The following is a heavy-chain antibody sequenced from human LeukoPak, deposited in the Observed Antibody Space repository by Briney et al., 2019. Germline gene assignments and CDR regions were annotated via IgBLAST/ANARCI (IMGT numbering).Heavy chain of an antibody. CDR1: GFTFCSYS. D-gene: IGHD1-26*01. CDR2: ISSSSSYI. CDR3: ARNIVGATGSDY. V-gene: IGHV3-21*01. Sequence: GGSLRLSCAASGFTFCSYSMNWVRQAPGKGLEWVSSISSSSSYIYYADSVKGRFTISRDNAKNSLYLQMNSLRAEDTAVYYCARNIVGATGSDYWGQGTLVTVSS. J-gene: IGHJ4*02.